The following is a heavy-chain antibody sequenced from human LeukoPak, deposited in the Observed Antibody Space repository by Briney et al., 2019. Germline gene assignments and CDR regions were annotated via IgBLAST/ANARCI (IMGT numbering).Heavy chain of an antibody. CDR2: VYYNGDI. V-gene: IGHV4-59*01. D-gene: IGHD3-22*01. Sequence: SETLSLTCSVSGVPISTYYWSWIRQSPGKRLEWIAYVYYNGDIMYNPSLKSRVTISLDTSKNQFSLDMASVTAADTAVYFCATTWYYDTRGYLFDDWGHGTLVTVSS. J-gene: IGHJ4*01. CDR3: ATTWYYDTRGYLFDD. CDR1: GVPISTYY.